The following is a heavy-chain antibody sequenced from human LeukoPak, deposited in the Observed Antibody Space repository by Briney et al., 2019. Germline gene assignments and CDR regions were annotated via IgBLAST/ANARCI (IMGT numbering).Heavy chain of an antibody. Sequence: GGSLRLSCAASGFTFSGYDMNWVRQAPGKGLEWVSSISGSSSYIYYADSMKGRFTISRDNGKNSLYLQMNSLRAEDTAVYFCARGSSNVAARNNWFDPWGQGTLVTASS. J-gene: IGHJ5*02. CDR3: ARGSSNVAARNNWFDP. CDR2: ISGSSSYI. V-gene: IGHV3-21*01. D-gene: IGHD6-6*01. CDR1: GFTFSGYD.